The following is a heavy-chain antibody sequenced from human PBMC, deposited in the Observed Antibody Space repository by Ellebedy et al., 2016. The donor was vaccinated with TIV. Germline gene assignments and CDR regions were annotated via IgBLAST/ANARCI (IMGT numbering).Heavy chain of an antibody. J-gene: IGHJ4*02. V-gene: IGHV3-7*01. Sequence: PRGSLRLSCAASGFTFSSYWMSWVRQAPGKGLEWVANIKQDGSEKYYVDSVKGRFTISRDNAKNSLYLQMNSLRAEDTAVYYCARDPLGYYFDYWGQGTLVTVSS. CDR1: GFTFSSYW. CDR3: ARDPLGYYFDY. CDR2: IKQDGSEK. D-gene: IGHD3-10*01.